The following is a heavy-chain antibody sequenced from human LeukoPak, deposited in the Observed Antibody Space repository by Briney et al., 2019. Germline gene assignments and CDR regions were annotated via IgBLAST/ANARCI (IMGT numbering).Heavy chain of an antibody. Sequence: SETLSLTCTVSGGPISSYYWSWIRQPPGKGLEWIGYIYTSGSTNYNPSLKSRVTISVDTSKNQFSLKLSSVTAADTAVYYRARSPPRDFWSGYYLDYWGQGTLVTVSS. J-gene: IGHJ4*02. CDR1: GGPISSYY. CDR3: ARSPPRDFWSGYYLDY. V-gene: IGHV4-4*09. D-gene: IGHD3-3*01. CDR2: IYTSGST.